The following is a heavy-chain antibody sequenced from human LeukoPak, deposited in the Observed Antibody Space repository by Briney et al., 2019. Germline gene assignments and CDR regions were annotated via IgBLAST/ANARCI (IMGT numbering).Heavy chain of an antibody. V-gene: IGHV3-66*01. CDR1: GFTVSSNY. CDR3: ARGFCSGGICYRITGTFDV. CDR2: IYSGGST. D-gene: IGHD2-15*01. J-gene: IGHJ3*01. Sequence: GGSLRLSCAASGFTVSSNYMSWVRQAPGKGLEWVSVIYSGGSTYYADSVKGRFTISRDNSENTLYLQMNSLRADDTAVYYCARGFCSGGICYRITGTFDVWGQGTMVTVSS.